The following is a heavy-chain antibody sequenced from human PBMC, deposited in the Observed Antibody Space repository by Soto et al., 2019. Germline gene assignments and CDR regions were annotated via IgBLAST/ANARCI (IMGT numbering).Heavy chain of an antibody. V-gene: IGHV1-18*01. CDR2: ISAYNVNT. J-gene: IGHJ4*02. CDR3: ARDFNPTEMATPGSALVDY. D-gene: IGHD5-12*01. CDR1: GYTFTSYG. Sequence: QVQLVQSGAEVKKPGASVKVSCKASGYTFTSYGIIWVRQAPGQGLEWMGWISAYNVNTNYAQKLQGRVTMTTDTATSPAYMELRSLRSDDTAVYYCARDFNPTEMATPGSALVDYWGQGTRVTVSS.